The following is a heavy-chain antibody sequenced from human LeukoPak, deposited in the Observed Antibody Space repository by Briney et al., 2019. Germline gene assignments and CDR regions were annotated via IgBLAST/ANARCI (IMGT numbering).Heavy chain of an antibody. CDR3: ARRHIVANAFDI. CDR1: GYSISSGYY. V-gene: IGHV4-38-2*01. CDR2: IYHSGST. D-gene: IGHD2-21*01. Sequence: PSETLSLTCAVSGYSISSGYYWGWIRPPPGKGLEWIGSIYHSGSTYYNPSLKSPITISVDTSKNQFSLKLSSVTAADTAVYYCARRHIVANAFDIWGQGTMVTVSS. J-gene: IGHJ3*02.